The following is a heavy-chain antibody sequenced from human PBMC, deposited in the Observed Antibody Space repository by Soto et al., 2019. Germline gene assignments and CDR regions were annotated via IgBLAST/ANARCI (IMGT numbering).Heavy chain of an antibody. CDR1: GFTFSSSE. CDR3: TGRARR. V-gene: IGHV3-48*03. CDR2: IHPSGQPI. Sequence: PGGSLRLSCAASGFTFSSSEMYWVRQAPRKGLEWVSYIHPSGQPIFYADSVKGRFTISRDNAKHSLYLQMSSLRAEDSAIYYCTGRARRWGQGTMVTVSS. D-gene: IGHD1-26*01. J-gene: IGHJ3*01.